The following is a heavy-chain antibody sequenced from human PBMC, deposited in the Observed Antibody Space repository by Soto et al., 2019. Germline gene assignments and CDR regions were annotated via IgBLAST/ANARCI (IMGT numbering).Heavy chain of an antibody. CDR1: GGTFSSYA. D-gene: IGHD6-6*01. J-gene: IGHJ2*01. CDR2: IIPITGTV. CDR3: AREYSSSADYWYFDV. Sequence: QVQLVQSGAEVKKPGSSVKVSCKASGGTFSSYAIGWVRQAPGQGLEWMGGIIPITGTVNYAQKFQGRVTIIGDESTTTVYMVVSSLRYEDTAVKYCAREYSSSADYWYFDVWGRGTLVTVSS. V-gene: IGHV1-69*01.